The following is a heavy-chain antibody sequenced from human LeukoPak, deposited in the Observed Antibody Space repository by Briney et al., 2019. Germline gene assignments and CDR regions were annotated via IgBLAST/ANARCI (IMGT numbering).Heavy chain of an antibody. CDR3: ARHLRYSSSWYRVDP. CDR1: GGSISSSSYY. J-gene: IGHJ5*02. D-gene: IGHD6-13*01. Sequence: SETLSLTCTVSGGSISSSSYYWGWIRQPPGKGLEWIGSIYYSGSTCYNPSLKSRVTMSVDTSKNQFSLKLSSVTAADTAVYYCARHLRYSSSWYRVDPWGQGTLVTVSS. V-gene: IGHV4-39*01. CDR2: IYYSGST.